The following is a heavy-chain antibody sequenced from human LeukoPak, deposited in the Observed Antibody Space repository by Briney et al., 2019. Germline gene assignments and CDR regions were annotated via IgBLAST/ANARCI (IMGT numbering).Heavy chain of an antibody. D-gene: IGHD1-26*01. CDR2: IIPIFGTA. CDR1: GGTFSSYA. J-gene: IGHJ4*02. CDR3: ARGLPSGSYLDY. Sequence: SVKVSCKASGGTFSSYAISWVRQAPGQGLEWMGGIIPIFGTANYAQKFQGRVTITADKSTSTAYMGLSSLRSEDTAVYYCARGLPSGSYLDYWGQGTLVTVSS. V-gene: IGHV1-69*06.